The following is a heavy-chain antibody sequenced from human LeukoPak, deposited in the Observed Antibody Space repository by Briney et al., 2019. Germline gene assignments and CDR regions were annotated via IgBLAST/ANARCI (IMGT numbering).Heavy chain of an antibody. CDR2: IYYSGST. J-gene: IGHJ4*02. V-gene: IGHV4-39*07. CDR1: GGSISSSSYY. D-gene: IGHD3-10*01. CDR3: AGGLLWFGEFSAKLDY. Sequence: PSETLSLTCTVSGGSISSSSYYWGWIRQPPGKGLEWIGSIYYSGSTYYNPSLKSRVTISVDTSKNQFSLKLSSVTAADTAVYYCAGGLLWFGEFSAKLDYWGQGTLVTVSS.